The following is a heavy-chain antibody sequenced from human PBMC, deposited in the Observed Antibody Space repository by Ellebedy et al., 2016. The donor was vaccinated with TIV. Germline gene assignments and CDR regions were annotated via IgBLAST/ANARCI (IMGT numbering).Heavy chain of an antibody. V-gene: IGHV3-21*01. J-gene: IGHJ4*02. CDR2: ISSSSSYI. CDR3: ARGFIAAAGGVAY. CDR1: GFTFSSYS. D-gene: IGHD6-13*01. Sequence: GESLKISXAASGFTFSSYSMNWVRQAPGKGLEWVSSISSSSSYIYYADSVKGRFTISRDNAKNSLYLQMNSLRAEDTAVYYCARGFIAAAGGVAYWGQGTLVTVSS.